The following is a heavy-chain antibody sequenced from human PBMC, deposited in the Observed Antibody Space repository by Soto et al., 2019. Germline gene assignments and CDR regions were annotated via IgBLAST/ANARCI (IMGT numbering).Heavy chain of an antibody. CDR2: ISSYNGDT. Sequence: QVQLVQSGAEVKKPGASVKVSCKTSGYSFDSYAITWVRQAPGQGLEWMGWISSYNGDTNYAQKGQGRVAMTTDTSTNTAYMELTTLRSDDTAMYYCARDLWHDGLGNYYPPYYWGQGTLVIVSS. V-gene: IGHV1-18*01. J-gene: IGHJ4*02. CDR3: ARDLWHDGLGNYYPPYY. CDR1: GYSFDSYA. D-gene: IGHD3-10*01.